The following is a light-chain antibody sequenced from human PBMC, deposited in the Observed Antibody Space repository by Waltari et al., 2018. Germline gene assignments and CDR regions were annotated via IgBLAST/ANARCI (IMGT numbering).Light chain of an antibody. CDR1: HRLSGN. J-gene: IGKJ1*01. CDR2: DVS. Sequence: EIVMTQSPATLSVSPGERATLSCRASHRLSGNLAWYQQKPGQAPRLLMYDVSTRATGVPARFSGSESGTEFTLTISSIQSEDVAIYYCQQYQNWPRWTFGQGTKVDIK. CDR3: QQYQNWPRWT. V-gene: IGKV3-15*01.